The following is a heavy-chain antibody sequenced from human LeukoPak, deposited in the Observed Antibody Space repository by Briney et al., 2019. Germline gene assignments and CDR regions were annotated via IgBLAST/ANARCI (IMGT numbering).Heavy chain of an antibody. CDR3: ARRGVEMAPVRPDNWFDP. Sequence: SETLSLTCTVSGGSISSSHWGWIRQPPGKGLEWIGYISYSGSTKYNPSLKSRVTLSVDTSKNQFSLKVNSVTAAATAVYYCARRGVEMAPVRPDNWFDPWGQGTLVTVSS. CDR2: ISYSGST. CDR1: GGSISSSH. D-gene: IGHD5-24*01. V-gene: IGHV4-59*08. J-gene: IGHJ5*02.